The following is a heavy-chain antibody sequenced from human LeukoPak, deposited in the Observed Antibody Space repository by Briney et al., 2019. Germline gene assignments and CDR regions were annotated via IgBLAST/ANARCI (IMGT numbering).Heavy chain of an antibody. CDR1: GGSFSGYY. D-gene: IGHD3-3*01. Sequence: SETLSLTCAVYGGSFSGYYWSWIRQPPGKGLEWIGEINHSGSTNYNPSLKSRVTISVDTSKTQFSLKLSSVTAADTAVYYCARAGITIFGVVIAQYYYYYGMDVWGQGTTVTVSS. J-gene: IGHJ6*02. CDR2: INHSGST. CDR3: ARAGITIFGVVIAQYYYYYGMDV. V-gene: IGHV4-34*01.